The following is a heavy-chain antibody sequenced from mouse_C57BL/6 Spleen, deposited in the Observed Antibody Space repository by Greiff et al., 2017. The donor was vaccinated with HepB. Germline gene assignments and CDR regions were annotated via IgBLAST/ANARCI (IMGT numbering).Heavy chain of an antibody. CDR1: GYAFSSYW. D-gene: IGHD2-1*01. Sequence: VQLQQSGAELVKPGASVKISCKASGYAFSSYWMNWVKQRPGKGLEWIGQIYPGDGDTNYNGKFKGKATLTADKSSSTTYMQLSSLTSEDSAVYFCARSYGNYVRDAMDYWGQGTSVTVSS. J-gene: IGHJ4*01. CDR2: IYPGDGDT. CDR3: ARSYGNYVRDAMDY. V-gene: IGHV1-80*01.